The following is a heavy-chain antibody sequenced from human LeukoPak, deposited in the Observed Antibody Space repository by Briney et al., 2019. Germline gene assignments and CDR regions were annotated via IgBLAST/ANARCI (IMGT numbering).Heavy chain of an antibody. V-gene: IGHV4-34*01. D-gene: IGHD6-13*01. CDR1: GGSFSGYY. CDR3: ASSSWYWFDP. Sequence: SETLSLTCAVYGGSFSGYYWSWIRQPPGKGLEWIGEINHSGSTNYNPSLRSRVTISVDTSKNQLSLTLSSVTAADTAVYYCASSSWYWFDPWGQGTLVTVSS. CDR2: INHSGST. J-gene: IGHJ5*02.